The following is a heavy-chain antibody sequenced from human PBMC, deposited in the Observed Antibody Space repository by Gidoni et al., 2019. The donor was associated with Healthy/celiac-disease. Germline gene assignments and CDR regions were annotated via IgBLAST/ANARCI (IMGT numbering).Heavy chain of an antibody. CDR1: GGTFSSYT. D-gene: IGHD6-13*01. J-gene: IGHJ6*02. CDR2: IRPILGIA. Sequence: QVQLVQSGAEVKKPGSSVKVSCTASGGTFSSYTISWVRQAPGQGLEWMGRIRPILGIANYAQKFQGRVTITADKSTSTAYMELSSLRSEDTAVYYCARDPAPPWSSNRTHYYYYYGMDVWGQGTTVTVSS. CDR3: ARDPAPPWSSNRTHYYYYYGMDV. V-gene: IGHV1-69*08.